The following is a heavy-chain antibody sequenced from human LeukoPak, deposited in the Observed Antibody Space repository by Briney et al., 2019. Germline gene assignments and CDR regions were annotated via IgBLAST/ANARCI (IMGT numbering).Heavy chain of an antibody. CDR2: INSDGSST. CDR1: GFTFSSYW. CDR3: ARVLRYCSGGNCYSGGLGYMDV. Sequence: GGSLRLSCAASGFTFSSYWMHWVRQAPGKGLVWVSRINSDGSSTSYADSVKGRFTISRDNAKNTLYLQMNSLRAEDTAVYYCARVLRYCSGGNCYSGGLGYMDVWGKGTTVTISS. J-gene: IGHJ6*03. D-gene: IGHD2-15*01. V-gene: IGHV3-74*01.